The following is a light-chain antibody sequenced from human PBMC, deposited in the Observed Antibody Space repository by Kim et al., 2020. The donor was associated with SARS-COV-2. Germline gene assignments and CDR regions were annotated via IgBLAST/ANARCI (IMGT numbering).Light chain of an antibody. V-gene: IGLV4-69*01. CDR1: SGHTSDD. CDR2: VNSDGSH. J-gene: IGLJ3*02. Sequence: ASVRPACTLSSGHTSDDIAWHQQQPEKGPRYLMKVNSDGSHTKGDGIPARFSGSSSGAERYLTISSLQSDDEADYYCQTWGPGFRVFGGGTQLTVL. CDR3: QTWGPGFRV.